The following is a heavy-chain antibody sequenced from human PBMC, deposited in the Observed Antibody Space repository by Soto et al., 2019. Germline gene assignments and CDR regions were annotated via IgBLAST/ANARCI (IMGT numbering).Heavy chain of an antibody. CDR1: GYYIKNYW. CDR3: FRGGVTSRTFDY. Sequence: XESLNISWKASGYYIKNYWIGCVRQMPGQGLEWMGIIFPDDSDTRYSPSFQGHVTISVDKSISTAYVQWSSLKASDSAIYYCFRGGVTSRTFDYWGQGTLVTVSS. D-gene: IGHD3-16*01. V-gene: IGHV5-51*01. J-gene: IGHJ4*02. CDR2: IFPDDSDT.